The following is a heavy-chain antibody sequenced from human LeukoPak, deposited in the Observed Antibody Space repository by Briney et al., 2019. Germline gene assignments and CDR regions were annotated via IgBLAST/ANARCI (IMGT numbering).Heavy chain of an antibody. J-gene: IGHJ4*02. CDR2: ISGSGGST. V-gene: IGHV3-23*01. Sequence: PGGSLRLSCAASGFTFSSYAMSWVRQAPGKGLEWVSAISGSGGSTYYADSVKGRFTNSRDNSKNTLYLQMNSLRAEDTAVYYCAKDFWSGYYFDYWGQGILVTVSS. CDR1: GFTFSSYA. CDR3: AKDFWSGYYFDY. D-gene: IGHD3-3*01.